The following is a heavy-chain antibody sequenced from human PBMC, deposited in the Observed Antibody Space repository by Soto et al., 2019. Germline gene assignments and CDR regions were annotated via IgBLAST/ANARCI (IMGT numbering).Heavy chain of an antibody. CDR1: GGSFSGYY. V-gene: IGHV4-34*01. J-gene: IGHJ3*02. D-gene: IGHD2-2*01. Sequence: QVQLQQWGAGLLKPSETLSLTCAVYGGSFSGYYWSWIRQPPGKGLEWIGEINHSGSTNYNPSLKSRVTISVDTSKNQFSLKLSSVTAADSAVSYCSRTRYCSSTSCHYRDAFDIWGQGTMVTVSS. CDR2: INHSGST. CDR3: SRTRYCSSTSCHYRDAFDI.